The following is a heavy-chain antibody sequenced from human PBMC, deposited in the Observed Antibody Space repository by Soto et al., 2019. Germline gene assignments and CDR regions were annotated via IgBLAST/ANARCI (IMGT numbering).Heavy chain of an antibody. CDR1: GDSISSGGYY. Sequence: LSLTCTVSGDSISSGGYYWSWIRQLPGKGLEWIGYIYSNGYTYYNPSLESRVTISLDTSNNQFSLKLSSVTAADTAVYYCARRYGYYFDYWGQGTLVTVSS. J-gene: IGHJ4*02. V-gene: IGHV4-31*03. D-gene: IGHD3-9*01. CDR3: ARRYGYYFDY. CDR2: IYSNGYT.